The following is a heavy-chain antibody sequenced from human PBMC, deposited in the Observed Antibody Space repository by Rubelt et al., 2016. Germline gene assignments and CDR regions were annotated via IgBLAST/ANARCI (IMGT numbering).Heavy chain of an antibody. V-gene: IGHV4-39*01. D-gene: IGHD3-22*01. CDR3: ARRYDSSGYYSLLYGRDV. CDR1: VGSISSSSYY. CDR2: SYYSGST. J-gene: IGHJ6*02. Sequence: QLQLQESGPGLVKPSETLSLTCTVPVGSISSSSYYWGWIRPPPGKGLEWIGRSYYSGSTYYNPYLKSRVTIRFVQSKNQCSLKLSSVTAADTAVYYCARRYDSSGYYSLLYGRDVWGQGTTVTVSS.